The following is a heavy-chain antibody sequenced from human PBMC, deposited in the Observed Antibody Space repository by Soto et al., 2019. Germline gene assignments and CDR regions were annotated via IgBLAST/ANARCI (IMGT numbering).Heavy chain of an antibody. J-gene: IGHJ4*02. CDR1: GGSISRYY. D-gene: IGHD4-17*01. CDR2: IYYSGST. Sequence: SETLSLTCTVPGGSISRYYWSWIRQPPGKGLEWIGNIYYSGSTNYNPSLKSRVTISVDTSKNQFSLKLSSVTAADTAVYYCSRGLPYGDCDYWGQGTLVTVSS. V-gene: IGHV4-59*01. CDR3: SRGLPYGDCDY.